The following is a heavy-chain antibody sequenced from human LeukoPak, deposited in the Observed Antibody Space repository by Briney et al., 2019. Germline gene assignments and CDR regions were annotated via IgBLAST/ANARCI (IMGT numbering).Heavy chain of an antibody. CDR2: IYPGDSST. Sequence: GESLKISCKSSGYSFTSYWIAWVRQMPGKGLEWMGIIYPGDSSTTYSPSFRGQVTISADKSITTAYLQWSSLEASDTAIYYCARHVGPGMPVTTELSSYYYYHGMDVWGKRTTVTVSS. J-gene: IGHJ6*04. V-gene: IGHV5-51*01. CDR1: GYSFTSYW. D-gene: IGHD4-17*01. CDR3: ARHVGPGMPVTTELSSYYYYHGMDV.